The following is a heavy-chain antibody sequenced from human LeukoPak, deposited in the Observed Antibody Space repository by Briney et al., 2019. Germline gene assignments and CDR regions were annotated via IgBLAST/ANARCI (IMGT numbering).Heavy chain of an antibody. V-gene: IGHV3-30-3*01. D-gene: IGHD3-9*01. CDR2: ISYDGSNK. CDR1: GFTFSSYA. CDR3: ARTKAQYDILTGYQELYYYGMDV. J-gene: IGHJ6*02. Sequence: PGGSLRLSCAASGFTFSSYAMHWVRQAPGKGLEWVAVISYDGSNKYYADSVKGRFTISRDNSKNTLYLQMNSLRAEDTAVYYCARTKAQYDILTGYQELYYYGMDVWGQGTTVTVSS.